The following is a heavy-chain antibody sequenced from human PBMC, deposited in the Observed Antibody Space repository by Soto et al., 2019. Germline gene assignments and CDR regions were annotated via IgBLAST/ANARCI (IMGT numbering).Heavy chain of an antibody. J-gene: IGHJ4*02. D-gene: IGHD6-13*01. CDR2: IKSKTDGGTT. CDR1: GFTFSNAW. CDR3: TTTQQLVSDYFDY. Sequence: GGSLRLSCAASGFTFSNAWMNWVRQAPGKGLEWVGRIKSKTDGGTTDYAAPVKGRFTISRDDSKNTLYLQMNSLKTEDTAVYYCTTTQQLVSDYFDYWGQGTLVTVSS. V-gene: IGHV3-15*07.